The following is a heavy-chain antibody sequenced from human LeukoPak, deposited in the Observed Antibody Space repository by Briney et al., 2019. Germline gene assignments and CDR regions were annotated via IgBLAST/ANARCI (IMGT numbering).Heavy chain of an antibody. Sequence: SETLSLTCTVSGGSISTNSYYWGWIRQPPGKGLKWIGSIYYSGSTYYNPSLRSRVTISVNTSKNQFSLKLSSVTATDTAVYYCARDLRGSNWLDPWGQGTLVTVSS. J-gene: IGHJ5*02. CDR2: IYYSGST. D-gene: IGHD2-15*01. CDR3: ARDLRGSNWLDP. CDR1: GGSISTNSYY. V-gene: IGHV4-39*02.